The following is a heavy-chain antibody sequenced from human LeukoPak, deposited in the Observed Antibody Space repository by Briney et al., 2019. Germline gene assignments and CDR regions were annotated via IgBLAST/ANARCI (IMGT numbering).Heavy chain of an antibody. CDR3: ARDGALGY. V-gene: IGHV1-2*02. J-gene: IGHJ4*02. Sequence: VASVKVSCKASGYTFTAYYMHWRRQAPGQGLEWMGWINVNSGDTNYAQKFQGRVTMTRDTSITTAYMELSSLRSDDAAVYYCARDGALGYWGQGTLVTVSS. CDR1: GYTFTAYY. D-gene: IGHD3-16*01. CDR2: INVNSGDT.